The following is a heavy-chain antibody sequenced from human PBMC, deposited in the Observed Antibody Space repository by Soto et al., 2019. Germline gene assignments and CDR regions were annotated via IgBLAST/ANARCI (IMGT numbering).Heavy chain of an antibody. CDR1: GGSISSYY. CDR3: AIQDGGVVY. Sequence: PSETLSLTCTVSGGSISSYYWSWIRQPPGKGLEWIGYIYYSGSTNYNPSLKSRVTISVDTSKNQFSLKLSSVTAADTAVYSCAIQDGGVVYWGQGTLVTVSS. CDR2: IYYSGST. J-gene: IGHJ4*02. D-gene: IGHD3-16*01. V-gene: IGHV4-59*01.